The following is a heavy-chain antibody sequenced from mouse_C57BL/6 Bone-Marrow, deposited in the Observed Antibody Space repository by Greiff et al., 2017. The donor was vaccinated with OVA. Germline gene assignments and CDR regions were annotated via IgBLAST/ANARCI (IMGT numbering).Heavy chain of an antibody. CDR2: IYPRSGNT. Sequence: QVQLKESGAELARPGASVKLSCKASGYTFTSYGLSWVKQRTGQGLEWIGEIYPRSGNTYYNEKFKGKATLTPDKSSSTAYMELRSLTSEDSAVYFCARQGGSNWYFDVWGTGTTVTVSS. CDR1: GYTFTSYG. J-gene: IGHJ1*03. V-gene: IGHV1-81*01. CDR3: ARQGGSNWYFDV. D-gene: IGHD1-1*01.